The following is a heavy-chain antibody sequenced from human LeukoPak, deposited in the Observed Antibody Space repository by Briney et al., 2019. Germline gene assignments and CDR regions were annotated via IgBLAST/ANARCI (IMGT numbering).Heavy chain of an antibody. CDR1: GFTFSSYA. CDR3: ASRRAQRAFDI. CDR2: ISYDGSNK. V-gene: IGHV3-30*04. J-gene: IGHJ3*02. D-gene: IGHD6-25*01. Sequence: PGGSLRLSCAASGFTFSSYAMHWVRQAPGKGLEWVAVISYDGSNKYYADSVKGRFTISRDNSKNTLYLQMNSLRAEDTAVYYCASRRAQRAFDIWGQGTMVTVSS.